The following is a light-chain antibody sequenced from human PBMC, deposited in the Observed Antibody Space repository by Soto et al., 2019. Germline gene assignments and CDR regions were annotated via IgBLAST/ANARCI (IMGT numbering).Light chain of an antibody. CDR2: KAS. V-gene: IGKV1-5*03. CDR1: QSISSW. Sequence: DIQLTQSPSTLSASVGDRATITCRASQSISSWLAWYQQKPGKAPKLLVYKASSLESGVPSRFSVSGSGTEFTLTISTLQPDDFATYSCQQYEAYPLTFGGGTKVEI. J-gene: IGKJ4*01. CDR3: QQYEAYPLT.